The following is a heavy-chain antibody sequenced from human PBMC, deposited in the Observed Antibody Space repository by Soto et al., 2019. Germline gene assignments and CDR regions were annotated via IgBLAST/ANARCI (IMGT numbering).Heavy chain of an antibody. CDR1: GFSLSTSGMC. V-gene: IGHV2-70*11. CDR2: IDWDDDK. CDR3: ARIRADYGGNSARVLPFDY. J-gene: IGHJ4*02. Sequence: GSGPTLVNPTQTLTLTCTFSGFSLSTSGMCVSWIRQPPGKALEWLARIDWDDDKYYSTSLKTRLTISKDTSKNQVVLTMTNMDPVDTATYYCARIRADYGGNSARVLPFDYWGQGTLVTVSS. D-gene: IGHD4-17*01.